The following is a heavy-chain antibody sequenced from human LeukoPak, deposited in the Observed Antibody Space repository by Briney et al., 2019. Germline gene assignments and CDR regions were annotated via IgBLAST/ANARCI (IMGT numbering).Heavy chain of an antibody. V-gene: IGHV3-48*03. CDR3: AKSFTTTVPHYYYYGMDV. Sequence: GGSLRLSCAASGFTFSSYEMNWVRQAPGKGLEWVSYISSSGSSIYYADSVKGRFTISRDNTKNTLYLQMNSLRAEDTAVYYCAKSFTTTVPHYYYYGMDVWGQGTTVTVSS. CDR2: ISSSGSSI. CDR1: GFTFSSYE. D-gene: IGHD4-17*01. J-gene: IGHJ6*02.